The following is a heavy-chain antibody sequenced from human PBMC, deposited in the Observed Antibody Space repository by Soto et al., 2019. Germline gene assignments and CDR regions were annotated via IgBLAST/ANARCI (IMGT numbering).Heavy chain of an antibody. CDR2: IIPLFGTT. D-gene: IGHD2-15*01. Sequence: QVQLVQSGAEVKKPGSSVKVSCRASGGTFSKFVVSWVRQAPGQGLEWMGGIIPLFGTTNYAQKFQGRVTITADKSTTTAYMELSSLRSDDTAVYYCASREGVAGPATYISPGSYFDCWGQGTLVTVSS. V-gene: IGHV1-69*06. J-gene: IGHJ4*02. CDR3: ASREGVAGPATYISPGSYFDC. CDR1: GGTFSKFV.